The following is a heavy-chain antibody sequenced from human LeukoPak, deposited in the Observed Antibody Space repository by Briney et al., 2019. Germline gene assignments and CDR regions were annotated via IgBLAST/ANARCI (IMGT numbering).Heavy chain of an antibody. V-gene: IGHV3-23*01. J-gene: IGHJ4*02. D-gene: IGHD2-8*01. CDR2: ISDSGDYT. Sequence: GGSLRLSCAGSGFTFSSYAMSWVRQAPGQGLEWVSVISDSGDYTSYADSVRGRFTISRDNSRNALYLQMISLRPEDTAVYYCAKDTSIGKYCTNGVCSPFDYWGKGTLVTVSS. CDR1: GFTFSSYA. CDR3: AKDTSIGKYCTNGVCSPFDY.